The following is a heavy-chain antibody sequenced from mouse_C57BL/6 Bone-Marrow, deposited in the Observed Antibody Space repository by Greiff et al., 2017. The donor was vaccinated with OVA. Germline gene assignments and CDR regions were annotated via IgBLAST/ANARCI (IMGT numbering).Heavy chain of an antibody. J-gene: IGHJ4*01. CDR3: TRRAYSNYAMDD. CDR2: ISSGGDYI. D-gene: IGHD2-5*01. CDR1: GFTFSSYA. V-gene: IGHV5-9-1*02. Sequence: EVQVVESGEGLVKPGGSLKLSCAASGFTFSSYAMSWVRQTPEKRLEWVAYISSGGDYIYYADTVKGRFTISRDNARNTLYLQMSSLKAEDTAMYYCTRRAYSNYAMDDWGQGTSVTVSS.